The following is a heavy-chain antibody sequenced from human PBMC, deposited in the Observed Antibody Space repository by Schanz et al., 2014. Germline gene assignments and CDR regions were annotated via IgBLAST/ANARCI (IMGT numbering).Heavy chain of an antibody. D-gene: IGHD3-10*01. Sequence: VQLVESGGGLVQPGRSLRLSCAASGFMFSSYGMHWVRQAPGKGLEWVGVISYDGSKKSYADSVKGRFTISRDNSKNTLYLQMNSLRAEDTAVYYCARIGGSVFDYWAQGTLVTVSS. V-gene: IGHV3-33*08. CDR2: ISYDGSKK. CDR3: ARIGGSVFDY. CDR1: GFMFSSYG. J-gene: IGHJ4*02.